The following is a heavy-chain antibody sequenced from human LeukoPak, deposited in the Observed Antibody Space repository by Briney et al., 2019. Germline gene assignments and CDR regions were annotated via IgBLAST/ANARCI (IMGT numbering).Heavy chain of an antibody. Sequence: GGSLRLSCAASEFTFSGHWMSWVRQAPGKGLEWVAHINQDGSERLYVDSVKGRFTISRDNAKNSLYLQMNSLRDEDTAVYYCARLGSFDYWGQGTLVTVSS. J-gene: IGHJ4*02. V-gene: IGHV3-7*01. D-gene: IGHD3-10*01. CDR3: ARLGSFDY. CDR2: INQDGSER. CDR1: EFTFSGHW.